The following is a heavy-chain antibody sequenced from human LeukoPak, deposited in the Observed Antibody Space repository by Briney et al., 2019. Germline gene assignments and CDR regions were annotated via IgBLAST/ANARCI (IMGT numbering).Heavy chain of an antibody. J-gene: IGHJ4*02. CDR3: ARDSPEYYYDIGPPHY. V-gene: IGHV3-23*01. Sequence: GGSLRLSCAASGFSFNTYAMSWVRQAPGKGLEWVSTISGRGDSPYYADSVKGRFTISRDNSKNTLYLQMNSLRAEDTAVYYCARDSPEYYYDIGPPHYWGQGTLVTVSS. D-gene: IGHD3-22*01. CDR2: ISGRGDSP. CDR1: GFSFNTYA.